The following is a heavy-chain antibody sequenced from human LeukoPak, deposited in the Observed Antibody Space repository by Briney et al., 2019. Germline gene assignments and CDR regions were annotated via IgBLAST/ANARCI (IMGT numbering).Heavy chain of an antibody. CDR1: GYTFTGYY. CDR2: INPNSGGT. V-gene: IGHV1-2*06. CDR3: ARAYHTYYYDSSGYYLGY. J-gene: IGHJ4*02. D-gene: IGHD3-22*01. Sequence: GASVKVSCKASGYTFTGYYMHWVRQAPGQGLEWMGRINPNSGGTNYAQKFQGRVTMTRGTSISTAYMELSRLRSDDTAVYYCARAYHTYYYDSSGYYLGYWGQGTLVTVSS.